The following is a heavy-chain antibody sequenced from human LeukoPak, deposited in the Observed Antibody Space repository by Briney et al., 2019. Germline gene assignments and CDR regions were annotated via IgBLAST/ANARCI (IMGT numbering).Heavy chain of an antibody. J-gene: IGHJ4*02. CDR3: ARRPCTNGVCGFDY. CDR1: GCTSSSYS. D-gene: IGHD2-8*01. V-gene: IGHV3-21*01. CDR2: ISSNSAYI. Sequence: GGSLRLSCAASGCTSSSYSMNWVRQAPGKGREWVSSISSNSAYIYYADSVRGRFTISRDNAKNSLYLQMDSLRAEDTAVYYCARRPCTNGVCGFDYWGQGTLVTVSS.